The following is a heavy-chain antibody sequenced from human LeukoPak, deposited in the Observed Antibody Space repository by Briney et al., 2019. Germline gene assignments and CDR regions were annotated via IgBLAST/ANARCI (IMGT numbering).Heavy chain of an antibody. Sequence: PSETLSLTCAVHGGSFSDYDWTWIRQSPRKGLEWIGEISERGSTNYNPSLGSRITISLDTSKNQFSLHLRSVVAADTAVYYCARTVYSIKGAPASLFNPWGQGTLFTVS. CDR3: ARTVYSIKGAPASLFNP. D-gene: IGHD4-11*01. J-gene: IGHJ5*02. V-gene: IGHV4-34*01. CDR1: GGSFSDYD. CDR2: ISERGST.